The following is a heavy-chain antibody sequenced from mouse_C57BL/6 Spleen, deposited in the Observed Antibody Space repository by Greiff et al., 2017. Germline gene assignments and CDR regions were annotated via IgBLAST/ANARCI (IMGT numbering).Heavy chain of an antibody. D-gene: IGHD1-1*01. V-gene: IGHV1-50*01. CDR2: IDPSDSYT. CDR3: AGTTVVAKGFDY. Sequence: QVQLKQPGAELVKPGASVKLSCKASGYTFTSYWMQWVKQRPGQGLEWIGEIDPSDSYTNYNQKFKGKATLTVDTSSSTAYMQLSSLTSEDSAVYYCAGTTVVAKGFDYWGQGTTLTVSS. CDR1: GYTFTSYW. J-gene: IGHJ2*01.